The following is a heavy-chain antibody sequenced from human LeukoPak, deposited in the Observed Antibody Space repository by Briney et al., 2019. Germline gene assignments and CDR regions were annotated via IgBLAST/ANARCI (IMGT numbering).Heavy chain of an antibody. CDR2: ISYDGSNK. Sequence: GGSLRLSCAASGFTFSSYGMHWVRQAPGKGLEWVAVISYDGSNKYYADSVKGRFTISRDNSKNTLYLQMNSLRAEDTAVYYCARDGGSSGSYPYWGQGILVTVSS. CDR1: GFTFSSYG. CDR3: ARDGGSSGSYPY. J-gene: IGHJ4*02. V-gene: IGHV3-30*03. D-gene: IGHD1-26*01.